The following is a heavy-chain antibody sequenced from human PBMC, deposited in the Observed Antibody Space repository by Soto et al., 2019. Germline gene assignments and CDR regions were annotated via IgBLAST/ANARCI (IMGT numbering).Heavy chain of an antibody. CDR2: ISWNSGSI. D-gene: IGHD2-2*01. V-gene: IGHV3-9*01. Sequence: GGYLRLSCAASGFTFDDYAMHWVRPAPGKGLEWVSGISWNSGSIGYADSVKGRFTISRDNAKNSLYLQMNSLRAEDTALYYCAKVGCSSTSCPYYYYYYMDVWGKGTTVTVSS. CDR1: GFTFDDYA. J-gene: IGHJ6*03. CDR3: AKVGCSSTSCPYYYYYYMDV.